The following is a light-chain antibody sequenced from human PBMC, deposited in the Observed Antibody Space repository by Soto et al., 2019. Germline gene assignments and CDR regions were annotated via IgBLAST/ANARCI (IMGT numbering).Light chain of an antibody. J-gene: IGLJ1*01. Sequence: QSALTQPASVSGSPGQSITISCTGTSSDVGVSNSVSWYQQHPGKAPKLIIFDVSNRPSGVSNRFSGSKSGNTASLTISGLQAEDEADYYCNSYTITLIPYVFGTGTKLTVL. CDR1: SSDVGVSNS. CDR3: NSYTITLIPYV. V-gene: IGLV2-14*03. CDR2: DVS.